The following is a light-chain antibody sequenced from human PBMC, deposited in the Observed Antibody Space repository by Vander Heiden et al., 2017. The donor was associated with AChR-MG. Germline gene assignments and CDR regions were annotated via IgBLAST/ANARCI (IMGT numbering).Light chain of an antibody. J-gene: IGKJ1*01. CDR3: QQYDTSPRT. CDR1: QTLSSGN. V-gene: IGKV3-20*01. Sequence: LRLSPGERAALSCRASQTLSSGNLAWYLQKPRQPPKLLIYGASTRATGIPDRFTGSGSGTDFTLTISRLEPEDFAVYYCQQYDTSPRTFGQGTRMEI. CDR2: GAS.